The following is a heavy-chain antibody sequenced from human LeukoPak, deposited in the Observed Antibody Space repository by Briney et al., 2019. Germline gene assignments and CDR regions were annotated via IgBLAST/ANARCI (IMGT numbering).Heavy chain of an antibody. CDR3: ARHGPQLLQEDDAFDI. Sequence: PSETLSLTCTVSGGSISSYYWSWIRQPPGKGLEWIGYIYTSVSTNYNPSLKSRVTISVDTSKNQFSLKLSSVTAADTAVYYCARHGPQLLQEDDAFDIWGQGTVVTVSS. CDR2: IYTSVST. CDR1: GGSISSYY. J-gene: IGHJ3*02. D-gene: IGHD2-2*01. V-gene: IGHV4-4*09.